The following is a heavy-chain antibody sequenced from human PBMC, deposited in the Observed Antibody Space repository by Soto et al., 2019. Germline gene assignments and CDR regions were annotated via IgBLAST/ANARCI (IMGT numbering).Heavy chain of an antibody. CDR1: GGSISSYY. V-gene: IGHV4-59*08. Sequence: ETLSLTCTVSGGSISSYYWSWIRQPPGKGLEWIGYIYYSGSTNYNPALKSRVTISVDTSKNQFSLKLSSVTAADTAVYYCARRNYYYAYMDVWGKGTTVTVSS. CDR2: IYYSGST. J-gene: IGHJ6*03. CDR3: ARRNYYYAYMDV.